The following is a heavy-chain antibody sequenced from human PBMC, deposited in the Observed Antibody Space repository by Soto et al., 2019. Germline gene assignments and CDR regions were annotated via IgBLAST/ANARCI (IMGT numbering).Heavy chain of an antibody. D-gene: IGHD4-17*01. CDR1: GFTFSSYA. Sequence: EVQLLESGGGLVQPGGSLRLSCAASGFTFSSYAMSWVRQAPGKGLAWVSAISGSGGSTYYADSVKGRFTISRDNSKNTLYLQMNSLRAEDMAVYYCAKDGDGDYYWYFDLWARGTLVTVSS. CDR3: AKDGDGDYYWYFDL. V-gene: IGHV3-23*01. CDR2: ISGSGGST. J-gene: IGHJ2*01.